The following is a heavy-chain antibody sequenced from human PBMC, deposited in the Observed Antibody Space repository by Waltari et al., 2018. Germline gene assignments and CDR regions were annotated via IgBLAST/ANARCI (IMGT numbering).Heavy chain of an antibody. Sequence: QVQLQESGPGLVKPSETLSLTCTVSGGSSSSYYWSWIRQPPGKGLEWIGYIYYSGSTNYNPSLKSRVTISVDTSKNQFSLKLSSVTAADTAVYYCAGGGVIDLFDYWGQGTLVTVSS. CDR1: GGSSSSYY. V-gene: IGHV4-59*01. J-gene: IGHJ4*02. CDR2: IYYSGST. D-gene: IGHD3-10*01. CDR3: AGGGVIDLFDY.